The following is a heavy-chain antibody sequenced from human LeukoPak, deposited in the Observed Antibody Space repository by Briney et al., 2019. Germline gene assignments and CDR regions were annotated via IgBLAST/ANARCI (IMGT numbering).Heavy chain of an antibody. V-gene: IGHV4-4*07. CDR2: IYSSGST. CDR1: GGSISSSY. CDR3: AREPVGPTKSDY. J-gene: IGHJ4*02. Sequence: SETLSLPCTVSGGSISSSYWSWIRQPAGKGLEWIGRIYSSGSTDYNPSLKSRVTMSVDTSKNQFSLKLSSVTAADTAVYYCAREPVGPTKSDYWGQGTLVTVSS. D-gene: IGHD1-26*01.